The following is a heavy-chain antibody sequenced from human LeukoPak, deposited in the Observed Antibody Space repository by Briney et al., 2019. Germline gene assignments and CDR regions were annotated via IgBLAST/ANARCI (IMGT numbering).Heavy chain of an antibody. D-gene: IGHD6-13*01. CDR2: IIPIFGTA. J-gene: IGHJ4*02. CDR1: GGTFSSYA. V-gene: IGHV1-69*05. Sequence: ASVKVSCKASGGTFSSYAISWVRQAPGQGLEWMGGIIPIFGTANYAQKFQGRVTITTDESTSTAYMELSSLRSEDTAVYYCASPSVDSSSDPYYFDYWGQGTLVTVSS. CDR3: ASPSVDSSSDPYYFDY.